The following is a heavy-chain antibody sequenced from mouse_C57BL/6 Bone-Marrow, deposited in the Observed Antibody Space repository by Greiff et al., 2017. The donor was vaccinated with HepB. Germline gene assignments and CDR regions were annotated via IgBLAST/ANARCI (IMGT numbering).Heavy chain of an antibody. CDR3: APLLWYPMDY. CDR2: IYPRSGNT. D-gene: IGHD2-1*01. V-gene: IGHV1-81*01. Sequence: QVQLQQSGAELARPGASVKLSCKASGYTFTSYGISWVKQRTGQGLEWIGEIYPRSGNTYYNEEFKGKATLTADKSSSTAYMALRSLTSEDSAVYFCAPLLWYPMDYWGQGTSVTVSS. J-gene: IGHJ4*01. CDR1: GYTFTSYG.